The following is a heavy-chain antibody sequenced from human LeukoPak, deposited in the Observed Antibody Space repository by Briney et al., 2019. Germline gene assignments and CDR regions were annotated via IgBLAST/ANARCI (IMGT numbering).Heavy chain of an antibody. D-gene: IGHD2-15*01. J-gene: IGHJ2*01. V-gene: IGHV4-61*01. Sequence: SETLSLTCSVSGGSVRSDMSHWSWIRQPPGKGLEWIGYIYYSGSTNYNPSLKSRVTISVDTSKNQFSLKLSSVTAADTAVYYCARDPALLSSGWYFDLWGRGTLVTVSS. CDR3: ARDPALLSSGWYFDL. CDR1: GGSVRSDMSH. CDR2: IYYSGST.